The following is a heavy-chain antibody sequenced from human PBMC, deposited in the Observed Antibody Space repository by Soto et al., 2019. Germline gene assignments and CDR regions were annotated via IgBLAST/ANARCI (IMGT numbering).Heavy chain of an antibody. CDR2: IHYSETT. J-gene: IGHJ5*01. CDR1: GVSITSSNYY. V-gene: IGHV4-39*01. D-gene: IGHD2-2*01. Sequence: QMQLQESGPGLVKPSETLSLTCTVSGVSITSSNYYWAWIRQSPGKGLEWIGSIHYSETTHYNPSLESRVTMSVDTSKNQLSLKLRSVTAADTAVYHCARHFVALPAGRRLDWFVLWGQGTLVTVSS. CDR3: ARHFVALPAGRRLDWFVL.